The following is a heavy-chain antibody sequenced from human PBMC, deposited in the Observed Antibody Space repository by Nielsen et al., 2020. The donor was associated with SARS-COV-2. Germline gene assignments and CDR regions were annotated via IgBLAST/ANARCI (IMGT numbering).Heavy chain of an antibody. Sequence: ASVKVSCKASGYTFTSYGISWVRQAPGQGLEWMGWISAYNGNTNYAQKLQGRVTMTRDTSTSTVYMELSSLRSEDTAVYYCARDGSVDTAMAMGGYYYYGMDVWGQGTTVTVS. CDR3: ARDGSVDTAMAMGGYYYYGMDV. D-gene: IGHD5-18*01. V-gene: IGHV1-18*04. J-gene: IGHJ6*02. CDR1: GYTFTSYG. CDR2: ISAYNGNT.